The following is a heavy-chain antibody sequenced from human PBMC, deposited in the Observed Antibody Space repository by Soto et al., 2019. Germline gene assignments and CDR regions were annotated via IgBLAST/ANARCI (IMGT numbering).Heavy chain of an antibody. V-gene: IGHV1-18*01. CDR3: ARDRGGALERFLQWLLHCYLGMDV. CDR2: ISAYNGNT. CDR1: GYTFTSYG. J-gene: IGHJ6*04. Sequence: ASLKVSGKASGYTFTSYGISWVRQAPGQGLEWMGWISAYNGNTNSAQKLQGRVTMTTDTSTSTAYMELRSLSSDDTDVYYCARDRGGALERFLQWLLHCYLGMDVWGEGTTVTVSS. D-gene: IGHD3-3*01.